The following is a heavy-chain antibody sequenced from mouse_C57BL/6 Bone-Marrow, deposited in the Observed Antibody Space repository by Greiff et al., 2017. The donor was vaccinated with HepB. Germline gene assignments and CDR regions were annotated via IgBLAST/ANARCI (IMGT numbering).Heavy chain of an antibody. CDR1: GFTFSDYY. V-gene: IGHV5-16*01. Sequence: EVMLVESEGGLVQPGSSMKLSCTASGFTFSDYYMAWVRQVPEKGLEWVANINYDGSSTYYLDSLKSRFIISRDNAKNILYLQMSSLKSEDTATYYCARDLGPWYFDVWGTGTTVTVSS. CDR2: INYDGSST. CDR3: ARDLGPWYFDV. J-gene: IGHJ1*03. D-gene: IGHD4-1*01.